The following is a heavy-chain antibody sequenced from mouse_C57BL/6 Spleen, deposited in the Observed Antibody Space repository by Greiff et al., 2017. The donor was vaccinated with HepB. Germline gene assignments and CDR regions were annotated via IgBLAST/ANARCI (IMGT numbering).Heavy chain of an antibody. V-gene: IGHV1-5*01. Sequence: VQLQQSGTVLARPGASVKMSCKTSGYTFTSYWMHWVNQRPGQGLEWIGAIYPGNSDTSYNQKFKGKAKLTAVTSASTAYMELSSLTNEDSAVYYCTRSLFYDYGYAMDYWGQGTSVTVSS. J-gene: IGHJ4*01. CDR2: IYPGNSDT. CDR3: TRSLFYDYGYAMDY. CDR1: GYTFTSYW. D-gene: IGHD2-4*01.